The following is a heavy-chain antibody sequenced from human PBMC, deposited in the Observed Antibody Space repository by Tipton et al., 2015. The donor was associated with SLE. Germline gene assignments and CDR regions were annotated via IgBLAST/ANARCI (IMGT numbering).Heavy chain of an antibody. CDR3: AREEADCGGDCFLE. CDR2: IGRSGSSI. J-gene: IGHJ4*02. CDR1: GFTFSSFE. Sequence: SLRLSCAASGFTFSSFEMNWVRQAPGKGLEWLSYIGRSGSSIYYADSVKDRFTVSRDDAKNSLYLQMNSLRAEDTAVYYCAREEADCGGDCFLEWGQGTLVTVSS. V-gene: IGHV3-48*03. D-gene: IGHD2-21*01.